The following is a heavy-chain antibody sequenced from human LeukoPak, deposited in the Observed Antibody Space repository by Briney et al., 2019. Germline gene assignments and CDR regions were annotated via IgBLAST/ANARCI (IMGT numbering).Heavy chain of an antibody. CDR2: ISGSSSYI. J-gene: IGHJ4*02. CDR1: GFTFSDYS. CDR3: ARGPNSNWSGLDF. Sequence: GGSLRLSCEASGFTFSDYSMNWVRQAPGKGLEWVSAISGSSSYIHYADSAKGRFTISRDNAKNTLYLQVNNLRAEDTAVYYCARGPNSNWSGLDFWGQGTLLTVSS. V-gene: IGHV3-21*01. D-gene: IGHD6-6*01.